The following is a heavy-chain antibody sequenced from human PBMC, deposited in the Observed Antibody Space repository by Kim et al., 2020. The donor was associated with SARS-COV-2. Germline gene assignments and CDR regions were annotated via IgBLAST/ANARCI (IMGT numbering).Heavy chain of an antibody. CDR1: GFTFSSYA. Sequence: GGSLRLSCAASGFTFSSYAMSWVRQAPGKGLEWVSAISGSGGSTYYADSVKGRFTISRDNSKNTLYLQMNSLRAEDTAVYYCAKDQGYGSGSYRMCWGQGTLVTVSS. CDR2: ISGSGGST. J-gene: IGHJ4*02. V-gene: IGHV3-23*01. D-gene: IGHD3-10*01. CDR3: AKDQGYGSGSYRMC.